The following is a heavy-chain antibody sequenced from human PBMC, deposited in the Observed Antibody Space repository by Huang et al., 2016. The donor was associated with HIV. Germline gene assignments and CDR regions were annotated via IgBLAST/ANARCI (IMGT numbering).Heavy chain of an antibody. CDR1: GFSFTSYD. CDR2: VSNHGNEK. J-gene: IGHJ6*03. CDR3: LPAGHVSHYYYMDV. V-gene: IGHV3-30*03. Sequence: QGQLVESGGGVVQPGRSLRLSCAASGFSFTSYDMQWVRQVPGKGMDWVSFVSNHGNEKYYVDSVKGRFTISRDNFKNTLYLQMNSLRTGDTAVYFCLPAGHVSHYYYMDVWGKGTTVIVSS.